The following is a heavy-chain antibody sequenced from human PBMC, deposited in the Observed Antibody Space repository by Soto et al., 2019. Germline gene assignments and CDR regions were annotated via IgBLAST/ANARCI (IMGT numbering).Heavy chain of an antibody. CDR2: INHSGST. Sequence: SETLSLTCAVYGGSFSGYSWSWIRQPPGKGLGWIGEINHSGSTNYNPSAKSRVTISVDTTKNQFSLKLIYVTAANTAVYYCARLYCSGGSCYSPYYYYGMDVWGQGTTVTVSS. CDR1: GGSFSGYS. V-gene: IGHV4-34*01. CDR3: ARLYCSGGSCYSPYYYYGMDV. J-gene: IGHJ6*02. D-gene: IGHD2-15*01.